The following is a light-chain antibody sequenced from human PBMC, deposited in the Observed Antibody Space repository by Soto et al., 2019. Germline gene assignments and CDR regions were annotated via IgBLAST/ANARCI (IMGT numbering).Light chain of an antibody. CDR1: QSVSSSY. CDR3: QQYGSSPQT. J-gene: IGKJ1*01. CDR2: GAS. Sequence: ENVLTQSPGTLSLSPGERATLSCRASQSVSSSYLAWYQQKPGQAPRLLIYGASSRATGIPDRFSGSGSGTDFTLTISRLEPEDFAVYYCQQYGSSPQTFGQGTKV. V-gene: IGKV3-20*01.